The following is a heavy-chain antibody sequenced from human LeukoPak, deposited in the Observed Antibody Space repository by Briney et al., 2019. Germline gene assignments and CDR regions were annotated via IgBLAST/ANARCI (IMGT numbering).Heavy chain of an antibody. Sequence: PGGSLRLSCAASGFTFSSYAMTWVRQAPGKGLEWVSGISASGVSTYYADSVKGHFTISRDNSKNTLYLQMNSLRAEDTAVYYCVKEGFGSGEAYWGQGTLVTVSS. CDR1: GFTFSSYA. CDR3: VKEGFGSGEAY. D-gene: IGHD3-10*01. V-gene: IGHV3-23*01. J-gene: IGHJ4*02. CDR2: ISASGVST.